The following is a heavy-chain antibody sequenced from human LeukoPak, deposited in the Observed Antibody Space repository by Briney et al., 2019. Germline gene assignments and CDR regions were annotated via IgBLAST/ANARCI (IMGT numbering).Heavy chain of an antibody. CDR1: GFTFSSYA. CDR3: ARGPPAAGFDY. D-gene: IGHD6-13*01. J-gene: IGHJ4*02. Sequence: LRLSCAASGFTFSSYAMSWIRQPPGKGLEWIGYIYHSGSTYYNPSLKSRVTISVDRSKNRFSLKLSSVTAADTAVYYCARGPPAAGFDYWGQGTLVTVFS. CDR2: IYHSGST. V-gene: IGHV4-30-2*01.